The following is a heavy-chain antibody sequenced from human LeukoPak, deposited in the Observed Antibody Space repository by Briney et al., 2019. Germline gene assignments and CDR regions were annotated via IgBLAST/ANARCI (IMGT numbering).Heavy chain of an antibody. Sequence: GGSLRLSCAASGFTFSSYSMNWVRQAPGKGLEWVSSISSSSSYIYYADSVKGRFTISRDNAKNSLYLQMNSLRAEDTAVYYCATTFYDILTVPDYWGQGTLVTVSS. V-gene: IGHV3-21*01. D-gene: IGHD3-9*01. CDR2: ISSSSSYI. J-gene: IGHJ4*02. CDR1: GFTFSSYS. CDR3: ATTFYDILTVPDY.